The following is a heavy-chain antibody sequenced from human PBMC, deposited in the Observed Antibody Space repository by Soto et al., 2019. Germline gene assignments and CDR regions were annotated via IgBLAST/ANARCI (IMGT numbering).Heavy chain of an antibody. Sequence: ASVKVSCKASGYTFTDYYVHWLRQAPGQGLEWMGWINAGNGNTKYSQKFQGRVTITRDTSASTAYMELSSLRSEDTAVYYCARDGPPSEDIVLMVYGYYYYGMDVWGQGTTVTVS. CDR2: INAGNGNT. V-gene: IGHV1-3*01. CDR3: ARDGPPSEDIVLMVYGYYYYGMDV. CDR1: GYTFTDYY. D-gene: IGHD2-8*01. J-gene: IGHJ6*02.